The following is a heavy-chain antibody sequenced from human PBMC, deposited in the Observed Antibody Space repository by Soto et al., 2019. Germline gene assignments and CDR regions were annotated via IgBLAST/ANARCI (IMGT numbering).Heavy chain of an antibody. Sequence: QVQLQESGPGLVKPSETLSLTCTVSGGSISSYYWSWIRQPPGKGLEWIGYIYYSGSTNYNPSLKSRATISVDTSKNQFSLKLSSVTAADTAVYYCARRYGASLDYWGQGTLVTVSS. J-gene: IGHJ4*02. CDR2: IYYSGST. CDR3: ARRYGASLDY. V-gene: IGHV4-59*01. CDR1: GGSISSYY. D-gene: IGHD4-17*01.